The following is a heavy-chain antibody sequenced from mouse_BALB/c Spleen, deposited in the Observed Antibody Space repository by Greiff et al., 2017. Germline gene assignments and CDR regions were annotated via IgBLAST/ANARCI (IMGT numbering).Heavy chain of an antibody. Sequence: EVMLVESGGGLVKPGGSLKLSCAVSGFTFSDYYMYWVRQTPEKRLEWVATISDGGSYTYYPDSVKGRFTISRDNAKNNLYLQMSSLKSEDTAMYYCARGGYYSTTGAMDYWGQGTSVTVSS. V-gene: IGHV5-4*02. D-gene: IGHD2-3*01. CDR3: ARGGYYSTTGAMDY. CDR2: ISDGGSYT. J-gene: IGHJ4*01. CDR1: GFTFSDYY.